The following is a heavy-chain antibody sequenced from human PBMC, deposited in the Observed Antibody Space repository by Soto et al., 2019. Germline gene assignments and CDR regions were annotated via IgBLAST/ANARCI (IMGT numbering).Heavy chain of an antibody. J-gene: IGHJ4*02. CDR1: GGSVNSDNYY. CDR3: SRDGNHNSSSPFVIGY. V-gene: IGHV4-61*01. D-gene: IGHD6-6*01. Sequence: SETLSLTCSVSGGSVNSDNYYWGWIRQPPGKGLEWIACIYNGKYRKYNPPLKSRVTISADPSKNKFSLELSSLSAADTAVYYCSRDGNHNSSSPFVIGYWGRGTLVTVS. CDR2: IYNGKYR.